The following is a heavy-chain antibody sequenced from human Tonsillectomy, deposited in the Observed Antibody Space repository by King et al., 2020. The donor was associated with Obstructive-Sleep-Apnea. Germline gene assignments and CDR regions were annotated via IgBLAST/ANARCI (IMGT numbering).Heavy chain of an antibody. CDR1: GFTFSRRW. D-gene: IGHD3-22*01. J-gene: IGHJ5*02. V-gene: IGHV3-7*01. Sequence: VQLVESGGALVQPGGSLRLSCAASGFTFSRRWMSWVRQAPGKGLEWVANIKEDGSEKNYVDSVKGRFTVSRDNAKNSLYLEMSSLRAEDTAVYYCSRDFAATYYDDTSGYYPLDRWGQGTPVTVSS. CDR3: SRDFAATYYDDTSGYYPLDR. CDR2: IKEDGSEK.